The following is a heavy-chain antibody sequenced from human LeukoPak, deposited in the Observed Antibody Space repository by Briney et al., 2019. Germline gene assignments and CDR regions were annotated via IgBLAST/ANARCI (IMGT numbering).Heavy chain of an antibody. Sequence: GGSLRLSCVASGFTFSRYSMNWVRQAPGKGLEWVSYITSSGNTMYYAGSVKGRFTISRDNAKNSLYLQMNSLRAEDTAVYYCARDSGYRYGDNWFDPWGQGTLVTVSS. D-gene: IGHD5-18*01. CDR3: ARDSGYRYGDNWFDP. CDR1: GFTFSRYS. CDR2: ITSSGNTM. J-gene: IGHJ5*02. V-gene: IGHV3-48*01.